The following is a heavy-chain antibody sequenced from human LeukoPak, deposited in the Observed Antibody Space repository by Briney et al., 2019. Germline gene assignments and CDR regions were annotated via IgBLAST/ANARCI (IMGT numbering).Heavy chain of an antibody. CDR2: IYSGGGT. CDR1: GFTVSNNY. CDR3: ARDPPAVAANTYG. V-gene: IGHV3-66*01. D-gene: IGHD6-6*01. Sequence: GGSLRLSCAASGFTVSNNYMRWVRQAPGKGLEWVSLIYSGGGTYYADAVKGRFTISRDGSKNMLYLQTDSLRAEDTAIYYCARDPPAVAANTYGWGQGTLVTVSS. J-gene: IGHJ4*02.